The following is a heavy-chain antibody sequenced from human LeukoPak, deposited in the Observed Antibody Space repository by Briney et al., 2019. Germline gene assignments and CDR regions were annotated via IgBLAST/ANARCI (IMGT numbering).Heavy chain of an antibody. J-gene: IGHJ4*02. CDR1: GYTLTELS. V-gene: IGHV1-24*01. D-gene: IGHD3-22*01. CDR2: FDPEDGET. CDR3: AALVDYYGSSGYYVDY. Sequence: ASVKVSCKVSGYTLTELSMHWVRQAPGKGLEWMGGFDPEDGETIYAQKFQGRVTMTEDTSTDTAYMELSSLRSEDTAVYYCAALVDYYGSSGYYVDYWGQGTLVTVSS.